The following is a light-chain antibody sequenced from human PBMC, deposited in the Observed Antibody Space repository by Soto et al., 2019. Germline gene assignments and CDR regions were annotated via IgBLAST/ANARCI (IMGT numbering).Light chain of an antibody. V-gene: IGKV3-15*01. CDR3: QQYNTWPPIT. CDR1: QSVRNN. Sequence: EIMMTQSPATLSVSPGERATLSCRASQSVRNNIACYHQKPGQAPRLLIYYASTRATGIPPRFSGSGSGTEFTLTIRSLQSEDFALYYCQQYNTWPPITFGQGTRLEIK. J-gene: IGKJ5*01. CDR2: YAS.